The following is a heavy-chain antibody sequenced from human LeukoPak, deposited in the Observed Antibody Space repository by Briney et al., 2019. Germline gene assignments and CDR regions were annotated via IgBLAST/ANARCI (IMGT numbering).Heavy chain of an antibody. Sequence: ASVKVSCKASGYTFTSYYMHWVRQAPGQGLEWMGIINPSGGSTSYAQKFQGRVTMTRDTSTSTVYMELSSLRSEDTAVYYCARDTHWPFTVTPSYQGGMDVWGQGTTVTVS. CDR1: GYTFTSYY. CDR3: ARDTHWPFTVTPSYQGGMDV. V-gene: IGHV1-46*01. D-gene: IGHD4-17*01. J-gene: IGHJ6*01. CDR2: INPSGGST.